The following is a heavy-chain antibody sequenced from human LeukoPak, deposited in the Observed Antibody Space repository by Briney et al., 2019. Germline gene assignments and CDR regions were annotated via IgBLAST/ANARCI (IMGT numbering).Heavy chain of an antibody. CDR1: GYTFTNYD. D-gene: IGHD3-9*01. V-gene: IGHV1-8*02. CDR2: LNPNNAYT. Sequence: GASVKVSCKASGYTFTNYDINWVRQATGQGLEWMGWLNPNNAYTGFAQKFQGRVTFTRDTSISTAYMAMSRLRSDDTAVFYCARGSRYHDWLSPLDSWGQGTLVTVSS. CDR3: ARGSRYHDWLSPLDS. J-gene: IGHJ4*02.